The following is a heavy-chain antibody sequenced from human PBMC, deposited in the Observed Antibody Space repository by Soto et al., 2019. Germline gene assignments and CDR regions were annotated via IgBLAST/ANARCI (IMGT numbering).Heavy chain of an antibody. D-gene: IGHD2-15*01. J-gene: IGHJ4*02. Sequence: GGSLRLSCAASGFTFSSCGMHWVRQAPGKGLEWVSVISYDGSYKYYADSVKGRFTISRDNSKSTLYLQMHSLRAEDTAVYYCAKGLRHSSGGGCYVVDHWGQGTKVTVYS. CDR2: ISYDGSYK. V-gene: IGHV3-30*18. CDR3: AKGLRHSSGGGCYVVDH. CDR1: GFTFSSCG.